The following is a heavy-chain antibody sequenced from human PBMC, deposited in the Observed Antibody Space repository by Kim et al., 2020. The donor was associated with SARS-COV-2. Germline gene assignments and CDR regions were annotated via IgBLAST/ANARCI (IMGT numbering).Heavy chain of an antibody. Sequence: YPQTFQGRVTMTRNTSTSPAYMELSSLRSEDTAVYYCARGPYGSGSYYWYWGQGTLVTVSS. CDR3: ARGPYGSGSYYWY. V-gene: IGHV1-8*01. D-gene: IGHD3-10*01. J-gene: IGHJ4*02.